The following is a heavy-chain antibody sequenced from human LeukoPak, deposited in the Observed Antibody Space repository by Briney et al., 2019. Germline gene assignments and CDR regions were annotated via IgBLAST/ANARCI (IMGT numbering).Heavy chain of an antibody. CDR1: GGSISSGSYY. Sequence: PSQTLSLTCTVSGGSISSGSYYWSWIRQPAGKGLEWIGRIYTSGSTNYNPSLKSRVTISVDTSKNQFSLKLSSVTAADTAVYYCARDPGMVRGVNAFDIWGQGTMVTVSS. V-gene: IGHV4-61*02. J-gene: IGHJ3*02. CDR3: ARDPGMVRGVNAFDI. D-gene: IGHD3-10*01. CDR2: IYTSGST.